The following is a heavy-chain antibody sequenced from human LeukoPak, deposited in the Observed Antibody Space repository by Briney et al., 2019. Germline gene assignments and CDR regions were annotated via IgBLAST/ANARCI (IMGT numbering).Heavy chain of an antibody. Sequence: PGGSLRLSCAASGFTFSSYAMHWVRQAPGKGLEYVSAISSNGGSTYYANSVKGRFTISRDNSKNTLYLRMGSLRAEDMAVYYCARVSDGGSYFGYWGQGTLVTVSS. CDR3: ARVSDGGSYFGY. CDR2: ISSNGGST. J-gene: IGHJ4*02. CDR1: GFTFSSYA. V-gene: IGHV3-64*01. D-gene: IGHD1-26*01.